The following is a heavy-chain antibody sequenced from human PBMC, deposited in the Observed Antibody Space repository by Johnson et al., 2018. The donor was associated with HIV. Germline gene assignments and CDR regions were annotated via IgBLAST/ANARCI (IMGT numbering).Heavy chain of an antibody. V-gene: IGHV3-30*03. D-gene: IGHD1-26*01. J-gene: IGHJ3*02. CDR3: ARAVGAGGI. Sequence: QVQLVESGGGVVQPGRSLTLSCAASQFNFASYGMHWVRQAPGKGLEWVASISNDGTKKYHAESVWDRFSISKDNSKNTLFLQMNSLRAEDTAVYYCARAVGAGGIWGQGTMVTVSS. CDR1: QFNFASYG. CDR2: ISNDGTKK.